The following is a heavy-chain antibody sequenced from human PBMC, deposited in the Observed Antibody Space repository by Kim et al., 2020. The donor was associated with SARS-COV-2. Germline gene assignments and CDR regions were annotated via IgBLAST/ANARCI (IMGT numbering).Heavy chain of an antibody. CDR3: AKEGGSYYYYYYGMDV. D-gene: IGHD1-26*01. Sequence: PEAGRYTISKDKSKNTRYLQMSSLRAEDKAVYYCAKEGGSYYYYYYGMDVWGQGTTVTVSS. V-gene: IGHV3-30*02. J-gene: IGHJ6*02.